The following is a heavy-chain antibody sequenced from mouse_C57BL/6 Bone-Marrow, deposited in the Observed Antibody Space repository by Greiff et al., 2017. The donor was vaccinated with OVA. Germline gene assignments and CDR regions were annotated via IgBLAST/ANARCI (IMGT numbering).Heavy chain of an antibody. D-gene: IGHD4-1*01. V-gene: IGHV2-5*01. CDR2: IWRGGST. CDR1: GFSLTSYG. Sequence: VQLQQSGPGLVQPSQSLSITCTVSGFSLTSYGVHWVRQSPGKGLEWLGVIWRGGSTDYNAAFMSRLSITKDNSKSQVFFKMNSLQADDTAIYYCAKPLTGRNWYFDVWGTGTTVTVSS. CDR3: AKPLTGRNWYFDV. J-gene: IGHJ1*03.